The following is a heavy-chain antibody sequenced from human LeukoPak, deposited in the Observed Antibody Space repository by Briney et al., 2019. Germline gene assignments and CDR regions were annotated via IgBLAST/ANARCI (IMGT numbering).Heavy chain of an antibody. D-gene: IGHD3-9*01. CDR3: AKGRRYFDWFTGGANYYMDV. CDR2: IQYDGNNI. V-gene: IGHV3-30*02. J-gene: IGHJ6*03. CDR1: GFSFRDYG. Sequence: PGGSLRLSCTPSGFSFRDYGMHWVRQASGKGLELVAFIQYDGNNIYYADSVKGRFAISRDDSKNTLYLEMNSLRPEDTALYYCAKGRRYFDWFTGGANYYMDVWGKGTTVTVSS.